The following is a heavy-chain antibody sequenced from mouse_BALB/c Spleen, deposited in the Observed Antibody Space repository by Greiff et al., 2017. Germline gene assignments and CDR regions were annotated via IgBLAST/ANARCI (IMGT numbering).Heavy chain of an antibody. CDR1: GYTFTDYE. D-gene: IGHD2-4*01. CDR2: IDPETGGT. V-gene: IGHV1-15*01. J-gene: IGHJ2*01. Sequence: QVQLQQSGAELVRPGASVTLSCKASGYTFTDYEMHWVKQTPVHGLEWIGAIDPETGGTAYNQKFKGKATLTADKSSSTAYMELRSLTSEDSAVYYCTRADDYAYFDYWGQGTTLTVSS. CDR3: TRADDYAYFDY.